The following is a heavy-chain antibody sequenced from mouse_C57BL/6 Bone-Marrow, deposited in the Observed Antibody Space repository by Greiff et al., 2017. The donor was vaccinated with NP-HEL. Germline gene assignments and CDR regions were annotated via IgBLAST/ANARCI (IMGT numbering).Heavy chain of an antibody. CDR1: GYTFTDYE. CDR2: IDPETGGT. CDR3: TRGGFYYGSSAYYFDY. D-gene: IGHD1-1*01. Sequence: QVQLQQSGAELVRPGASVTLSCKASGYTFTDYEMHWVKQTPVHGLEWIGAIDPETGGTAYNQKFKGKAILTADKSSSTAYMELRSLTSEYSAVYYCTRGGFYYGSSAYYFDYWGQGTTLTVSS. J-gene: IGHJ2*01. V-gene: IGHV1-15*01.